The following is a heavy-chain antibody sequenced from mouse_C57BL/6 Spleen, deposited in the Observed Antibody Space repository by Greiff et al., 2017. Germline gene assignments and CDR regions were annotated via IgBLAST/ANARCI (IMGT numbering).Heavy chain of an antibody. J-gene: IGHJ3*01. CDR2: INPNYGTT. Sequence: EVKLVESGPELVKPGASVKISCKASGYSFTDYNMNWVKQSNGKSLEWIGVINPNYGTTSSNQKFKGKATLTVDQSSSTAYMQLNSLTSEDSAVYYCARIAYGYDVGWFAYWGQGTLVTVSA. D-gene: IGHD2-2*01. CDR1: GYSFTDYN. V-gene: IGHV1-39*01. CDR3: ARIAYGYDVGWFAY.